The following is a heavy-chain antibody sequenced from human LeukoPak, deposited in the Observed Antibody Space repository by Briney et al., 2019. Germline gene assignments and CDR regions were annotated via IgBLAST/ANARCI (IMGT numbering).Heavy chain of an antibody. Sequence: VASVKVSCKASGYTFTSYGISWVRQAPGQGLEWMGWISVYNGNTNYAQKVQGRVTMTTDTSTSTAYMELRSLRSDDTAVYYCARGGYYYESSGYYYPFDYWGQGTLVTVSS. CDR1: GYTFTSYG. V-gene: IGHV1-18*01. J-gene: IGHJ4*02. CDR2: ISVYNGNT. CDR3: ARGGYYYESSGYYYPFDY. D-gene: IGHD3-22*01.